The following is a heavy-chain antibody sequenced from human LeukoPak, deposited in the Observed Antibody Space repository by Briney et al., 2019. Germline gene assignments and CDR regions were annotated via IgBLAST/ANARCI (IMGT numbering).Heavy chain of an antibody. CDR2: ISSAGTT. CDR1: GFTVSSSY. D-gene: IGHD6-13*01. Sequence: GGSLRLSCAASGFTVSSSYMSWVRQAPGKGLEWVSIISSAGTTYYADSVKGRFTISRDNSKNTVYLQVNSLRDEDTAVYYCARDLEAANTYYFDYWGQGTVVTVSS. J-gene: IGHJ4*02. CDR3: ARDLEAANTYYFDY. V-gene: IGHV3-66*01.